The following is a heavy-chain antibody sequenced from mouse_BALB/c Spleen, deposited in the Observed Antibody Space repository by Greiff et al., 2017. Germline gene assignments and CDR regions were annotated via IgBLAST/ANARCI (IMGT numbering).Heavy chain of an antibody. J-gene: IGHJ2*01. D-gene: IGHD1-1*01. CDR3: ARARTTPGVFDY. CDR1: GFTFSDYY. V-gene: IGHV5-4*02. Sequence: EVQGVESGGGLVKPGGSLKLSCAASGFTFSDYYMYWVRQTPEKRLEWVATISDGGSYTYYPDSVKGRFTISRDNAKNNLYLQMSSLKSEDTAMYYCARARTTPGVFDYWGQGTTLTVSS. CDR2: ISDGGSYT.